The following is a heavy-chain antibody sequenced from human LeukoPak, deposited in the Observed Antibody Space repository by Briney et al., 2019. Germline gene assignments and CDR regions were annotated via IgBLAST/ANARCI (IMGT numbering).Heavy chain of an antibody. CDR2: INYDGSKE. J-gene: IGHJ4*02. CDR1: GFTFSRFG. CDR3: ARVLSGTYAF. V-gene: IGHV3-30*02. D-gene: IGHD1-26*01. Sequence: GGSLRLSCAASGFTFSRFGMHWVRQAPGKGLEWVTFINYDGSKEYYADSVKGRFTISRDSSKNTLYLQMNSLRAEDTAVYYCARVLSGTYAFWGQGTLVTVSS.